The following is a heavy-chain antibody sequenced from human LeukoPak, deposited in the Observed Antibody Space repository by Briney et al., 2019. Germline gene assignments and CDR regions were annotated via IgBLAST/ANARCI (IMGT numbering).Heavy chain of an antibody. Sequence: ASVTVSCMASGYTFTGYYMHWVRQAPGQGPEWMGWINPNSGGTNYAQKFQGWVTMTRDTSISTAYMELSRLRSDDTAVYYCARNRFGGVIDYGMDVWGKGTTVTVSS. CDR3: ARNRFGGVIDYGMDV. D-gene: IGHD3-16*02. J-gene: IGHJ6*04. CDR2: INPNSGGT. V-gene: IGHV1-2*04. CDR1: GYTFTGYY.